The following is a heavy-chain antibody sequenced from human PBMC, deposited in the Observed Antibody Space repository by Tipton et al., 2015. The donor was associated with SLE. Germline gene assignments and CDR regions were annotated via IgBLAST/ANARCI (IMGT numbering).Heavy chain of an antibody. D-gene: IGHD6-6*01. J-gene: IGHJ6*02. CDR1: GGSISTYH. CDR2: IYYSGST. CDR3: ARDQGSSADSYYYGMDV. V-gene: IGHV4-59*01. Sequence: TLSLTCTVSGGSISTYHWSWIRQPPGKGLEWIGYIYYSGSTNYNPSLKSRVTISVDTSKNQFSLKLSSVTAADTAVYYCARDQGSSADSYYYGMDVWGQGTTVTVSS.